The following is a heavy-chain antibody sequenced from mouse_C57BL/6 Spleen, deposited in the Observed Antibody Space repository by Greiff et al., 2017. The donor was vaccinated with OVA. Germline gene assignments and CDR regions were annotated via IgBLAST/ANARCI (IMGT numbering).Heavy chain of an antibody. V-gene: IGHV1-64*01. CDR2: IHPNSGST. D-gene: IGHD3-3*01. J-gene: IGHJ4*01. Sequence: VQLQQPGAELVKPGASVKLSCKASGYTFTSYWMHWVKQRPGQGLEWIGMIHPNSGSTNYNEKFKSKATLTVDKSSSTAYMQLSSLTSEDSAVYYCARCRDDYAMDYWGQGTSVTVSS. CDR1: GYTFTSYW. CDR3: ARCRDDYAMDY.